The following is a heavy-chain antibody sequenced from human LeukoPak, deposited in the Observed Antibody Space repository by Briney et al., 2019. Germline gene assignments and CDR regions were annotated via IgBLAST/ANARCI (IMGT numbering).Heavy chain of an antibody. V-gene: IGHV1-18*01. CDR3: ARCGAAVTTHFSH. CDR2: ISASDGTT. Sequence: ASVKVSCKASGYSFSIYGNTWARQAPGQGLEYLGWISASDGTTNYAQKVQDRVTMTTDTSTSTAYLELRSLRSEDTAVYYCARCGAAVTTHFSHWGQGTLVTVSS. D-gene: IGHD4-17*01. CDR1: GYSFSIYG. J-gene: IGHJ4*02.